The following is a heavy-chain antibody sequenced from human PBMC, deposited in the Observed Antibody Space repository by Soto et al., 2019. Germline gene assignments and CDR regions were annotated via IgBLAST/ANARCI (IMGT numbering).Heavy chain of an antibody. J-gene: IGHJ3*02. CDR2: ISSSSSTI. CDR1: GFTFSSYS. D-gene: IGHD3-3*01. Sequence: GVSPRLSWAASGFTFSSYSMNLVRQAQGKGLEWVSYISSSSSTIYYADSVKGRFTISRDNAKNSLYLQMNSLRAEDTAVYYCARDLEVGRFLEGDAFDIWGQGTMVTVSS. V-gene: IGHV3-48*01. CDR3: ARDLEVGRFLEGDAFDI.